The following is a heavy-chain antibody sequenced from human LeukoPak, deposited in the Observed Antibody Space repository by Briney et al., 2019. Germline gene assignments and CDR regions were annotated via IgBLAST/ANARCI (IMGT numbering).Heavy chain of an antibody. Sequence: PGGSLRLSCAASGFTFRSYEMNWVRQAPRKGLEWVSYISSSGSTIYYADSVKGRFTISRDNAKNSLYLQMNSLRAEDTAVYYSASPEPTSSSWYGGGFDPWGQGTLVTVSS. CDR3: ASPEPTSSSWYGGGFDP. CDR2: ISSSGSTI. D-gene: IGHD6-13*01. V-gene: IGHV3-48*03. J-gene: IGHJ5*02. CDR1: GFTFRSYE.